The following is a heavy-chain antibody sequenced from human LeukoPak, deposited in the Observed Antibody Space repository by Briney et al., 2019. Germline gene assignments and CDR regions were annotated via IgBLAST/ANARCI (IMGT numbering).Heavy chain of an antibody. D-gene: IGHD3-10*01. CDR3: AKEYGSGSYYNTFDY. Sequence: PGGSLRLSCAASGFTFSSYGMHWDRQAPGKGLEWVAVISYDGSNKYYADSVKGRFTISRDNSKNTLYLQMNSLRAEDTAVYYCAKEYGSGSYYNTFDYWGQGTLVTVSS. CDR2: ISYDGSNK. CDR1: GFTFSSYG. J-gene: IGHJ4*02. V-gene: IGHV3-30*18.